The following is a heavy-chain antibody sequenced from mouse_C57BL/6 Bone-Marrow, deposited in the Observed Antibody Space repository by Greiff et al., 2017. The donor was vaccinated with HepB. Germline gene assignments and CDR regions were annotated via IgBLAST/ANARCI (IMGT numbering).Heavy chain of an antibody. CDR1: GYAFSSSW. Sequence: QVQLQQSGPELVKPGASVKISCKASGYAFSSSWMNWVKQRPGKGLEWIGRIYPGDGDTNYNGKFKGKATLTADKSSSTAYMHLSSLTSEDSAVYFCANYYSNYGGNYFDYWGQGTTLTVSS. V-gene: IGHV1-82*01. D-gene: IGHD2-5*01. CDR2: IYPGDGDT. CDR3: ANYYSNYGGNYFDY. J-gene: IGHJ2*01.